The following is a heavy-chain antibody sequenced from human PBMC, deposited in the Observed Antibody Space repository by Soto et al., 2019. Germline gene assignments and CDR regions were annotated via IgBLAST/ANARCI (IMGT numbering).Heavy chain of an antibody. Sequence: ASVKVSCKASGGTFSSYAVSWVRQAPGQGIEWMGGSIPIFGTANYAQKFQCRVTITADGSSSTAHMELSSLRFEDTAVYYCARAIVGPTTKGWIDPWGQGPLVTVSS. J-gene: IGHJ5*02. CDR1: GGTFSSYA. CDR3: ARAIVGPTTKGWIDP. V-gene: IGHV1-69*13. D-gene: IGHD1-26*01. CDR2: SIPIFGTA.